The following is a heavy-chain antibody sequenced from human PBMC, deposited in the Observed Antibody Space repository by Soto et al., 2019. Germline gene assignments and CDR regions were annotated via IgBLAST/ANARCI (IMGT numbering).Heavy chain of an antibody. CDR3: ESFGQPPLAAALPH. V-gene: IGHV4-34*01. CDR1: GGSFSGYY. Sequence: SETLSLSGAVYGGSFSGYYLSWIRQRPGKGLEWIGEINHSGSTNYNPSLKSRVTISVDTSKNQFSLKLRSVTAADTAVYYCESFGQPPLAAALPHWGQGTLVTVSS. J-gene: IGHJ4*02. CDR2: INHSGST. D-gene: IGHD6-13*01.